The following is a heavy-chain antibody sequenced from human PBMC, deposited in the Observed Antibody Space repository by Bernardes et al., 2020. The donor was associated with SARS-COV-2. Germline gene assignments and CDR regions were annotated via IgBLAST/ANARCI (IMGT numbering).Heavy chain of an antibody. CDR3: ARDHLAYCGGDCYPDY. CDR1: GYTFTGYY. J-gene: IGHJ4*02. V-gene: IGHV1-2*06. Sequence: ASVKVSCKASGYTFTGYYMHWVRQAPGQGLEWMGRINPTSGGTNYAQKFQGRVTMTRDTSISTAYMELSRLRSDDTAVYYCARDHLAYCGGDCYPDYWGQGTLVTVSS. CDR2: INPTSGGT. D-gene: IGHD2-21*01.